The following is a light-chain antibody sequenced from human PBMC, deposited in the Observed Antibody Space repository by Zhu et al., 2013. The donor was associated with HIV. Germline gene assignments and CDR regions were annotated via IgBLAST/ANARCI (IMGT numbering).Light chain of an antibody. CDR1: QSVGST. V-gene: IGKV3-15*01. Sequence: EIVLTQSPATLSLSPGERATLSCGASQSVGSTFLAWYQQKPGQAPRLLIYGASTRATGVPPRFSGSGSATEFTLTISGLQSDDFAVYYCQHYNNWPPWTFGQGTTVEMK. CDR3: QHYNNWPPWT. CDR2: GAS. J-gene: IGKJ1*01.